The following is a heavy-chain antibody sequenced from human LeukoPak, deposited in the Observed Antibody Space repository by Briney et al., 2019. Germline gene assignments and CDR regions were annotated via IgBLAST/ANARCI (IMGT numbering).Heavy chain of an antibody. J-gene: IGHJ4*02. V-gene: IGHV3-23*01. CDR2: ISGSGGWT. D-gene: IGHD3-22*01. Sequence: GGSLRLSCAVSGITLSNYGMSWVRQAPGKGLEWVAGISGSGGWTTYADSVKGRFTNSRDNPKNTLYLQMSSLRVEDTAVYFCARRGVVIRVILVGFHKEAYYFDSWGQGALVTVSS. CDR3: ARRGVVIRVILVGFHKEAYYFDS. CDR1: GITLSNYG.